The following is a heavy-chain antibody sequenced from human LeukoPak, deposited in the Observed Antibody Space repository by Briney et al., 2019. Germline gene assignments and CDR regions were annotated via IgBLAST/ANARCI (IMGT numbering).Heavy chain of an antibody. Sequence: PSQTLSLTCTVSGGSISSGSYYWSWIRQPAGKGLEWIGRIYTSGSTNYNPSLKSRVTISVDTSKNQFSLKLSSVTAADTAVYYCARARPSRDYKNYYYYMDVWGKGTTVTISS. CDR2: IYTSGST. J-gene: IGHJ6*03. CDR3: ARARPSRDYKNYYYYMDV. D-gene: IGHD4-11*01. V-gene: IGHV4-61*02. CDR1: GGSISSGSYY.